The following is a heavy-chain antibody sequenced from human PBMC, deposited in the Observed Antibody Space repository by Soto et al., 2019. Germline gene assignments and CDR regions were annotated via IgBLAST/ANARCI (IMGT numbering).Heavy chain of an antibody. J-gene: IGHJ4*02. V-gene: IGHV3-23*01. CDR2: ISGSGGST. Sequence: GGSLRLSCAASGFTFSSYAMSWVRQAPGKGLEWVSAISGSGGSTYYADSVKGRFTISRDNSKNTLYLQMNSLRAEDTAVYYCAKAPYYYDSSGYPIDYWGQGTLVTVSS. CDR3: AKAPYYYDSSGYPIDY. D-gene: IGHD3-22*01. CDR1: GFTFSSYA.